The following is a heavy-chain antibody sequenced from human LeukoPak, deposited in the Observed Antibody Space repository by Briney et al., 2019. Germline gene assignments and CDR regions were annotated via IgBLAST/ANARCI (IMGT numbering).Heavy chain of an antibody. CDR1: GFTVSSNY. D-gene: IGHD3-22*01. CDR2: IYSGGST. V-gene: IGHV3-66*01. J-gene: IGHJ4*02. Sequence: GGSLRLSCAASGFTVSSNYMSWVRQAPGKGLEWVSVIYSGGSTYYADSVKGRFTISRDNSKNTLYLQMNSLRAEDTAVYYCARRLNYYDSSGYSVLFDYWGQGTLVTVSS. CDR3: ARRLNYYDSSGYSVLFDY.